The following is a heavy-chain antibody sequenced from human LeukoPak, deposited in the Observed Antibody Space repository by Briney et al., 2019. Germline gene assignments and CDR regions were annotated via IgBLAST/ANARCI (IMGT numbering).Heavy chain of an antibody. CDR2: INQDGSQK. CDR3: ARVFSSGYSDY. Sequence: GGSLRLSCTASGFTFSTYWMTWVRQAPGKGLEWVANINQDGSQKYHVDSVKGRFTISRDNAKNSLHPQMNSLRAEDTAVYYCARVFSSGYSDYWGQGTLVTVSS. CDR1: GFTFSTYW. V-gene: IGHV3-7*01. J-gene: IGHJ4*02. D-gene: IGHD3-22*01.